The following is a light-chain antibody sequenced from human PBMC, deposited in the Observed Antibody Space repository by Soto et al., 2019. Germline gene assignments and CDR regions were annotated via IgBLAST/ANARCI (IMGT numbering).Light chain of an antibody. CDR3: QQRSNWPPT. CDR1: QSVSSY. CDR2: DAS. J-gene: IGKJ1*01. V-gene: IGKV3-11*01. Sequence: ELVLTQSPATLSLSPVERATLSCRASQSVSSYLAWYQQKPGQAPRLLIYDASTRATGIPARFSGSGSGTDFTLTITSLEPEDFAVYYCQQRSNWPPTFGQGTKVDIK.